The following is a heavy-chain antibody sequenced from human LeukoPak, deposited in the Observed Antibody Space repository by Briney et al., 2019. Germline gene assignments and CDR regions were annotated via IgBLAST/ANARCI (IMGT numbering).Heavy chain of an antibody. D-gene: IGHD2-21*01. J-gene: IGHJ6*03. CDR3: ARVDVLALRAYSYYYMDV. Sequence: ASVKVSCKASGYVFQTYGVTWVRQAPGQGLERLGWISAYNGYTHFAQKFQGRVSMTTDTSTRTAYMELRSLRSDDTAVYYCARVDVLALRAYSYYYMDVWGTGTTVTVSS. CDR1: GYVFQTYG. V-gene: IGHV1-18*01. CDR2: ISAYNGYT.